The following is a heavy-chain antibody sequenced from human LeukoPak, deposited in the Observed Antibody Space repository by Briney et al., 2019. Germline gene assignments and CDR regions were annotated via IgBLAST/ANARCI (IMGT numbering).Heavy chain of an antibody. CDR1: GGSISSSNW. V-gene: IGHV4-4*02. CDR3: ARVDDILTGYSYYFDY. J-gene: IGHJ4*02. Sequence: SETLSLTCAVSGGSISSSNWWSWVRQPPGKGLEWIGEIYHSGSTNYNPSLKSRVTISVDKSKNQFSLKLSSVTAADTAVYYCARVDDILTGYSYYFDYWGQGTLVTVSS. D-gene: IGHD3-9*01. CDR2: IYHSGST.